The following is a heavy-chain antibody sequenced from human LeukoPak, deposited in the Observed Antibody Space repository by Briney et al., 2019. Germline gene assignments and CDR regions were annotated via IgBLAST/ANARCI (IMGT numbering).Heavy chain of an antibody. CDR2: INPSGGST. CDR1: GYTFTGYY. D-gene: IGHD4-17*01. J-gene: IGHJ3*02. CDR3: ARVTTYGADAFDI. V-gene: IGHV1-46*01. Sequence: ASVKVSCKASGYTFTGYYMHWVRQAPGPGLEWMGIINPSGGSTSHAQKFQGRVTMTRDMSTSTVYMELSSLRSEGTAVYYCARVTTYGADAFDIWGQGTMVTVSS.